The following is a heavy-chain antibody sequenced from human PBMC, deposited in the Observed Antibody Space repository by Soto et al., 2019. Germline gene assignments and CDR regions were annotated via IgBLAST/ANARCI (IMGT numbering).Heavy chain of an antibody. CDR2: VIPMFGTA. J-gene: IGHJ6*02. V-gene: IGHV1-69*01. CDR3: AVGFKVDYYSLDV. CDR1: GGIFTATA. D-gene: IGHD5-18*01. Sequence: QVQLVQSGAEVRKPGSSVKVSCRSSGGIFTATAISWVRQAPGQGPEWMGGVIPMFGTANYPQRFQGRVTITPDESTNTAYMQLSSLRSEDTAVYFCAVGFKVDYYSLDVWGQGTTVTVSS.